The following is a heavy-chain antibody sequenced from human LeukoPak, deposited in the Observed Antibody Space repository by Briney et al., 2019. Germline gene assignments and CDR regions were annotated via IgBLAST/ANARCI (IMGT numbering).Heavy chain of an antibody. Sequence: GGSLRLSCAASGFTFSSYSMNWVRQAPGKGLEWVSSNSSSSSYINYADSVKGRFTISRDNAKNSLYLQMNSLRAEDTAVYYCARDSPEGFLDLSMDVWGQGTTVTVSS. CDR2: NSSSSSYI. CDR3: ARDSPEGFLDLSMDV. CDR1: GFTFSSYS. V-gene: IGHV3-21*01. D-gene: IGHD3/OR15-3a*01. J-gene: IGHJ6*02.